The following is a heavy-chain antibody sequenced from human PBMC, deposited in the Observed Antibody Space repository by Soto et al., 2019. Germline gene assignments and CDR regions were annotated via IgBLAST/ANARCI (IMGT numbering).Heavy chain of an antibody. V-gene: IGHV1-69*01. CDR1: GGTFSSYA. CDR3: ARDCSSTSCYTRNGMDV. J-gene: IGHJ6*02. Sequence: QVQLVQSGAEVKKPGSSVKVSCKASGGTFSSYAISWVRQAPGQGLEWMGGIIPIFGTANYAQKFQGRVTITADESTSTAYMERSSLRSEDTAVYYCARDCSSTSCYTRNGMDVWGQGTTVTVSS. D-gene: IGHD2-2*02. CDR2: IIPIFGTA.